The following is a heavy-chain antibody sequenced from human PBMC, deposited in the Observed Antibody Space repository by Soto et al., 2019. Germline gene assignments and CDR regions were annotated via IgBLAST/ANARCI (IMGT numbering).Heavy chain of an antibody. CDR2: TSDSGATT. Sequence: GGSLRLSCAASGFPFGENAMSWVRQAPGKGLEWVSGTSDSGATTYYADSVRGRFTISRDNSKNTLYLQMKSLRAEDSASYYCAKEDTSSGSLDYWGQGALVTVSS. D-gene: IGHD6-19*01. J-gene: IGHJ4*02. V-gene: IGHV3-23*01. CDR1: GFPFGENA. CDR3: AKEDTSSGSLDY.